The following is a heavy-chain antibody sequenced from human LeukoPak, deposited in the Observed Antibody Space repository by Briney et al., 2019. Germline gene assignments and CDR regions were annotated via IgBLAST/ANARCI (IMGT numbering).Heavy chain of an antibody. CDR3: ARRGSGTYSVDQ. J-gene: IGHJ4*02. CDR1: GFTFSTYG. D-gene: IGHD3-10*01. Sequence: WSLRLSCAASGFTFSTYGMHWVRQGPGKGLEWVAVIWSDGSNKYYADSVKGRFTIYRDNSKNTLYLQMDSLRAEDTAVYYCARRGSGTYSVDQWGQGTLVTVSS. CDR2: IWSDGSNK. V-gene: IGHV3-33*01.